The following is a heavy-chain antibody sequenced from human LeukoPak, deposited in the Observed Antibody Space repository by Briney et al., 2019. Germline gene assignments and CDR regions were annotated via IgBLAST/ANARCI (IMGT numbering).Heavy chain of an antibody. CDR3: AKKDVFGGLWNYYYYGMDV. Sequence: TGGSLRLSCAASGFTFSSYAMSWVRQAPGKGLEWVSAISGSGGSTYYADSVKGRFTISRDNSKNMLYLQMNSLRAEDTAVYYCAKKDVFGGLWNYYYYGMDVWGQGTTVTVSS. V-gene: IGHV3-23*01. CDR1: GFTFSSYA. J-gene: IGHJ6*02. CDR2: ISGSGGST. D-gene: IGHD3-10*02.